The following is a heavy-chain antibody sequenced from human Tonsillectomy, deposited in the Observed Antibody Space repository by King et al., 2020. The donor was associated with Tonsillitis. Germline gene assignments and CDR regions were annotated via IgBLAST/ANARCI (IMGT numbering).Heavy chain of an antibody. CDR3: LGYYDSSGYSDY. J-gene: IGHJ4*02. V-gene: IGHV3-53*01. CDR2: IYSGGST. D-gene: IGHD3-22*01. Sequence: VQLVESGGGLIQPGGSLRLSCAASGFTVSSKYMSWVRQAPGKGLEWVSVIYSGGSTSYADSVKGRFTISRDNSENTLYLQMNSLRAEDTAVYYCLGYYDSSGYSDYWGQGTLVTVSS. CDR1: GFTVSSKY.